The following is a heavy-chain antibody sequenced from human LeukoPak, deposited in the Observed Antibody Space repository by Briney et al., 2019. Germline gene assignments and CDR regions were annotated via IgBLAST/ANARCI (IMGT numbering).Heavy chain of an antibody. CDR1: GYTFIAYY. CDR2: INPNSGGT. J-gene: IGHJ5*02. CDR3: AREGSGTSNYFDP. V-gene: IGHV1-2*02. Sequence: GASVTVSCKASGYTFIAYYMHWVRQAPGQGLEWMGWINPNSGGTNYAQKFQGRVTMTRDSAVSTVYMELSRLRSYDTAVYYCAREGSGTSNYFDPWGQGTLVTVAS. D-gene: IGHD3-10*01.